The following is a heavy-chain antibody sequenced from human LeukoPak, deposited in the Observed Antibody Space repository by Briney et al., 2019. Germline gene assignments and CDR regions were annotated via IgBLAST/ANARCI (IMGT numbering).Heavy chain of an antibody. CDR2: IYSSRCT. V-gene: IGHV4-30-4*01. D-gene: IGHD3-10*01. CDR3: ARVSRDDSGSYYSHVDY. J-gene: IGHJ4*02. CDR1: GGSISSVDYY. Sequence: PSQTLSLNCTVSGGSISSVDYYWRWIRQPPGKGLEWIGSIYSSRCTYYNPSLNSRITMSVDTSKNQFSLKWSSVTAEDTAVYYCARVSRDDSGSYYSHVDYWGQGTLVTVSS.